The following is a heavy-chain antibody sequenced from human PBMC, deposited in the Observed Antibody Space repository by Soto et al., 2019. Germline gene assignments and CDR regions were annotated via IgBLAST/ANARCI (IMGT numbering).Heavy chain of an antibody. CDR2: INPNSGGT. Sequence: QVPLVQSGAEVKKPGASVKVSCKASGYTFTGYYMHWVRQAPGQGLEWMGWINPNSGGTNYAQKFQGWVTMTRDTSISTAYMELSRLRSDDTAVYYCARGIAVAGYYYYYYMDVWGKGTTVTVSS. V-gene: IGHV1-2*04. CDR3: ARGIAVAGYYYYYYMDV. J-gene: IGHJ6*03. D-gene: IGHD6-19*01. CDR1: GYTFTGYY.